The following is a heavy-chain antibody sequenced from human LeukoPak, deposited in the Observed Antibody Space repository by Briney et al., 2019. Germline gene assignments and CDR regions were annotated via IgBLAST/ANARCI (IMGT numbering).Heavy chain of an antibody. CDR3: ARDLYYFDSSGYYASDL. CDR2: IKQDGSER. Sequence: TGGSLRLSCAASGFTFSDYWMSWVRQAPGKGLEWVANIKQDGSERHYVDSLRGRFTISRDSAKNSLDLQMNSLRAEDTAVYFCARDLYYFDSSGYYASDLWGQGTLVTVSS. J-gene: IGHJ5*02. CDR1: GFTFSDYW. D-gene: IGHD3-22*01. V-gene: IGHV3-7*01.